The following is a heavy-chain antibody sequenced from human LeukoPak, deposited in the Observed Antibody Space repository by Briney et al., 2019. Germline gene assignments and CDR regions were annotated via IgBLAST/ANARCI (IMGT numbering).Heavy chain of an antibody. CDR3: ARGRYSSSSDWFDP. V-gene: IGHV4-4*02. J-gene: IGHJ5*02. CDR2: IYYSGST. CDR1: GFTSSSHW. Sequence: GSLRLSCAASGFTSSSHWMGWVRQPPGKGLEWIGSIYYSGSTYYNPSLKSRVTISVDTSKNQFSLKLSSVTAADTAVYYCARGRYSSSSDWFDPWGQGTLVTVSS. D-gene: IGHD6-6*01.